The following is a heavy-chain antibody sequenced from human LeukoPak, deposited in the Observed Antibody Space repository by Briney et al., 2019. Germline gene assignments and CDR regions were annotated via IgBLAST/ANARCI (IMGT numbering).Heavy chain of an antibody. CDR2: IKQDGSEK. V-gene: IGHV3-7*01. CDR1: GFTFSSYW. CDR3: AGYCNTASCSDFDY. Sequence: GGSLRLSCAASGFTFSSYWMSWVRQAPGKGLEWVANIKQDGSEKYYVDSVKGRFTISRDNAKNSLFLHMNSLRAEDTAVYYCAGYCNTASCSDFDYWGQGTLVTVSS. J-gene: IGHJ4*02. D-gene: IGHD2-2*01.